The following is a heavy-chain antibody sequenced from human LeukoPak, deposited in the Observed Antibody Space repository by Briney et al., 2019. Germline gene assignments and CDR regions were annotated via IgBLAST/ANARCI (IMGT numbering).Heavy chain of an antibody. CDR2: IYYSGST. Sequence: SETLSLTCTVSGGSISSYYWSWIRQPPGKGLEWIGYIYYSGSTNYNPSLKSRVTISVDTSKNQFSLKLSSVTAADTAVYYCARVPRRYFEWPSGWFDPWGQGTLVTVSS. CDR1: GGSISSYY. D-gene: IGHD3-9*01. V-gene: IGHV4-59*01. J-gene: IGHJ5*02. CDR3: ARVPRRYFEWPSGWFDP.